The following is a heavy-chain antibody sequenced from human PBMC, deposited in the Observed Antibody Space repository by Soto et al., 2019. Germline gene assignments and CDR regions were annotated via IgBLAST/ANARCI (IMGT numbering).Heavy chain of an antibody. V-gene: IGHV3-23*01. CDR1: GFTFSRYA. Sequence: GGSLRLRCAASGFTFSRYAMSRVRQAPGKGLEWVSAISGSGGSTYYADSVKGRFTISRDNSKNTLYLQMNSLRAEDTAVYYCAKGDLYSGYDWGTYFDYWGQGTLVTVSS. CDR3: AKGDLYSGYDWGTYFDY. J-gene: IGHJ4*02. D-gene: IGHD5-12*01. CDR2: ISGSGGST.